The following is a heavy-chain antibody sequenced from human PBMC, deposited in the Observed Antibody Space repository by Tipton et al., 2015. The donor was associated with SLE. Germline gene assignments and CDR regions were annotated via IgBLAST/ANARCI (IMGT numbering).Heavy chain of an antibody. CDR1: GGSFSGYY. CDR3: ARRSWWGQGAFDI. V-gene: IGHV4-34*01. D-gene: IGHD2-8*02. CDR2: INQSGST. Sequence: LRLSCTVYGGSFSGYYWSWIRQPPGKGLEWIGEINQSGSTNYNPSLKSRVTISVDTSKNQFSLKLSSVTAADTAVYYCARRSWWGQGAFDIWGQGTTVTVSS. J-gene: IGHJ3*02.